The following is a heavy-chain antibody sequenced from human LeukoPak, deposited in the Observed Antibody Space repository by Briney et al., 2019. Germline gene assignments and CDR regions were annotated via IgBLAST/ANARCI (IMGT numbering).Heavy chain of an antibody. CDR1: GFTFRNYW. CDR2: ISSDGSRP. CDR3: VRSREPGRDGHY. Sequence: GGSLRLSCVSSGFTFRNYWMHWVRQAPGKGLVWVSRISSDGSRPSYADSVKGRFISSRDNANNTLFLPMSNLRDEDTAVYYCVRSREPGRDGHYRGQGTLVSVPS. J-gene: IGHJ4*02. V-gene: IGHV3-74*01. D-gene: IGHD5-24*01.